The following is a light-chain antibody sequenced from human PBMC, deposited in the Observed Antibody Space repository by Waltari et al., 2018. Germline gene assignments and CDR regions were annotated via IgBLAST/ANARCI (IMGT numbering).Light chain of an antibody. Sequence: QSALTQPASMSGSPGPSITISCTGTSSDVGAYDFVSWYQQPPGKAHKFMFDYVSKGPASISKRYAGSKSGNTASLTITGRETGDEVAYYSASQTANRPVIFGGGTKLTVL. CDR1: SSDVGAYDF. CDR2: YVS. J-gene: IGLJ2*01. CDR3: ASQTANRPVI. V-gene: IGLV2-14*03.